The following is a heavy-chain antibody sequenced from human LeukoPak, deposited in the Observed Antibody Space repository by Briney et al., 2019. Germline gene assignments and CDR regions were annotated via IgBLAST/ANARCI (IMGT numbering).Heavy chain of an antibody. CDR1: GFTVSSNY. V-gene: IGHV3-66*01. D-gene: IGHD3-10*01. J-gene: IGHJ4*02. CDR2: IYSGGST. Sequence: PGGSLRLSCAASGFTVSSNYMSWVRQAPGKGLEWVSVIYSGGSTYYGDSVKGRFTISRDNSKNTLYLQMNSLRAEDTAVYYCARAYGFGELSHWGQGTLVTVSS. CDR3: ARAYGFGELSH.